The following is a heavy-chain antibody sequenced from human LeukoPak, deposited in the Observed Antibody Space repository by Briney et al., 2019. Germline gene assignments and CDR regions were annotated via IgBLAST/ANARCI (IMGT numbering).Heavy chain of an antibody. V-gene: IGHV3-53*05. CDR1: GFTVSSNY. Sequence: GGSLRLSCAASGFTVSSNYMSWVRQAPGKGLEWVSVIYSGGSTYYADSVKGRFTISRDNSKNTLYLQMNSLRAEDTAVYYCAKDLSSQPARMYYYGMDVWGQGTTVTVSS. CDR3: AKDLSSQPARMYYYGMDV. J-gene: IGHJ6*02. D-gene: IGHD2-2*01. CDR2: IYSGGST.